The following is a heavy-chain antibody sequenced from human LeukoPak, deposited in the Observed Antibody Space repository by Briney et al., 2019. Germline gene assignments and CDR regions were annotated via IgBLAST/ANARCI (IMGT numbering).Heavy chain of an antibody. CDR3: ARATVTTSLFDY. V-gene: IGHV1-69*13. D-gene: IGHD4-17*01. Sequence: ASVKVSCKASGGTSSSYAISWVRQAPGQGLEWMGGIIPIFGTANYAQKFQGRVTITADESTSTAYMELSSLRSEDTAVYYCARATVTTSLFDYWGQGTLVTVSS. J-gene: IGHJ4*02. CDR2: IIPIFGTA. CDR1: GGTSSSYA.